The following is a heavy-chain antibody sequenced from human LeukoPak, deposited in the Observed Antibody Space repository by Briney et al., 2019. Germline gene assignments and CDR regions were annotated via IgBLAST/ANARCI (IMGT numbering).Heavy chain of an antibody. D-gene: IGHD1-7*01. J-gene: IGHJ4*02. CDR1: GGSNSRYY. V-gene: IGHV4-59*01. CDR3: ARDVIGTFDY. CDR2: ICYSGST. Sequence: SETLSLTCTVSGGSNSRYYWSWIRQPPGKGLEWIGYICYSGSTNYDPSLKSRVTISVDTSKNQFSLKLSSVTAADTAVYYCARDVIGTFDYWGQGTLVTVSS.